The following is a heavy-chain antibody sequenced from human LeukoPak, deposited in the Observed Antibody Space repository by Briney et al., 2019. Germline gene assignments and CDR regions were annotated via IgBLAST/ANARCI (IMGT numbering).Heavy chain of an antibody. CDR3: AAISPYYYMDV. D-gene: IGHD2-21*01. CDR2: ISGSGGGT. Sequence: GGTLRLSCAASEFPFSSYGMTWVRQAPGKGLEWVSGISGSGGGTYYADSVRGRFSISRDNSKNTLHLQMNSLRAEDTAVYYCAAISPYYYMDVWGQGTLVTVSS. J-gene: IGHJ6*03. CDR1: EFPFSSYG. V-gene: IGHV3-23*01.